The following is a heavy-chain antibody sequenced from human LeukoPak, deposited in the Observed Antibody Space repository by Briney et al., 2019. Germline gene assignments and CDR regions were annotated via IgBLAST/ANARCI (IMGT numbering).Heavy chain of an antibody. CDR3: ARQYRTSLGAFDI. CDR1: GYTFTSYY. CDR2: INPSGGST. J-gene: IGHJ3*02. D-gene: IGHD2-2*01. Sequence: ASVKVSCKASGYTFTSYYMHWVRQAPGQGLEWMGIINPSGGSTSYAQKFQGRVTMSRDMSTSTVFMELSSLRSEDTAVYYCARQYRTSLGAFDIWGQGTMVTVSS. V-gene: IGHV1-46*01.